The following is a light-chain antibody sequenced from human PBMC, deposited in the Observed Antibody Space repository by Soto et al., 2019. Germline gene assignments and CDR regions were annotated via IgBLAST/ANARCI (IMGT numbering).Light chain of an antibody. CDR2: DVT. V-gene: IGLV2-8*01. J-gene: IGLJ1*01. Sequence: QSVLTQPASVSGSPGQSITISCTGTSSDVGAYNYVSWYQQHPGKAPKLMLYDVTKRPSGVPDRFSGSKSGNTASLTVSGLQAEDEADYYCSSYAGTHVVFGTGTKVTVL. CDR1: SSDVGAYNY. CDR3: SSYAGTHVV.